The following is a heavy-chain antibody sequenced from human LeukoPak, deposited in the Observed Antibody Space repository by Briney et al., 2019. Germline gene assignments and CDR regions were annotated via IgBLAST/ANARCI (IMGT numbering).Heavy chain of an antibody. J-gene: IGHJ5*02. CDR3: DP. Sequence: GGSLRLSCATSGVTFSTFWMHWVRQTPGKGLLWVSHISSTTYADSVKGRFTISRDNAKTTLFLQMNSLRAEDTASTRLDPWSQGALVTVSS. V-gene: IGHV3-74*03. CDR2: ISST. D-gene: IGHD2-2*01. CDR1: GVTFSTFW.